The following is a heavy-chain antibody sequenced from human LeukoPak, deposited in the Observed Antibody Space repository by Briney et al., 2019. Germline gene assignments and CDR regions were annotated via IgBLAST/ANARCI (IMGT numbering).Heavy chain of an antibody. J-gene: IGHJ6*02. Sequence: GASVKVSCKASGYTFTSYYMHWVRQAPGQGLEWMGIINPSGGSTSYAQKFQGRVTMTRDTSTSTVYMELSSLRSEDTAVYYCARDQVVATYYYYYGMDVWGQGTTVTVSS. V-gene: IGHV1-46*01. CDR3: ARDQVVATYYYYYGMDV. CDR1: GYTFTSYY. CDR2: INPSGGST. D-gene: IGHD2-15*01.